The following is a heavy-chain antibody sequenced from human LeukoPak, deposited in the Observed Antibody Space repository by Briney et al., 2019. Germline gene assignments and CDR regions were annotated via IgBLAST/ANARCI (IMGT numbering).Heavy chain of an antibody. V-gene: IGHV3-23*01. J-gene: IGHJ4*02. Sequence: PGGSLRLSCAASGFTFSSYALSWVRQAPGKGLEWVSAISGSGGSTYYADSVKGRFTISRDNSKNTLYLQMNSLRAEDTAVYYCAKAPSYYYGSGSYFDYWGQGTLVTVSS. CDR2: ISGSGGST. CDR1: GFTFSSYA. D-gene: IGHD3-10*01. CDR3: AKAPSYYYGSGSYFDY.